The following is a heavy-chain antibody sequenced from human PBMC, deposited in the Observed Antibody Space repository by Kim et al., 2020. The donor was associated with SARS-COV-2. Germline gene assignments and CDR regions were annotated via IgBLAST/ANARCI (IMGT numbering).Heavy chain of an antibody. CDR2: YI. Sequence: YIYYADSVKGRFTISRDNAKNSLYLQMNSLRAEDTAVYYCATHTPGIAIHWGQGTLVTVSS. J-gene: IGHJ4*02. CDR3: ATHTPGIAIH. V-gene: IGHV3-21*01. D-gene: IGHD6-13*01.